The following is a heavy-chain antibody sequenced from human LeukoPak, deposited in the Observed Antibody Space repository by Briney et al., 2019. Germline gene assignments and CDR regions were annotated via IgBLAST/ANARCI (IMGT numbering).Heavy chain of an antibody. Sequence: SETLSLTCAVSGAYISSSHWRSWVRQPPRKGLEWIGEIYHGGSTNCNPSLKGRVTISVDRSNNLFSLRLTSVTAADTAVYYCARGEEHGSGSVHFDYWGQGTLVTVSS. J-gene: IGHJ4*02. D-gene: IGHD3-10*01. V-gene: IGHV4-4*02. CDR1: GAYISSSHW. CDR2: IYHGGST. CDR3: ARGEEHGSGSVHFDY.